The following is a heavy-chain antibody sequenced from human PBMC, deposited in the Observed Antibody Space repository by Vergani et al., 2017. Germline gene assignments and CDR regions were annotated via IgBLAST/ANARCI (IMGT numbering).Heavy chain of an antibody. CDR2: IWYDGSNK. Sequence: QVQLVESGGGVVQPGRSLRLSCAASGFTFSSYGMHWVRQAPGKGLEWVAVIWYDGSNKNYADSVKGRFTISRDNSKNTLYLQMNSLRAEDTAVYYCAKGQPDGVDAFDIWGQGTMVTVSS. D-gene: IGHD1-14*01. J-gene: IGHJ3*02. CDR3: AKGQPDGVDAFDI. CDR1: GFTFSSYG. V-gene: IGHV3-33*06.